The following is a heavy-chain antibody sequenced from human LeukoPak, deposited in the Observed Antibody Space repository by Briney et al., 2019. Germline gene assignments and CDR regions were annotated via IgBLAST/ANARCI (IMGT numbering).Heavy chain of an antibody. CDR1: GYSITSYW. J-gene: IGHJ4*02. CDR3: SRPPGD. D-gene: IGHD2-8*02. CDR2: LYPSNSDT. V-gene: IGHV5-51*01. Sequence: GESLKISCKGSGYSITSYWIGWVRQMPGKGLEWMGILYPSNSDTRYSPSFEGQVTISADLSLKTVYLHWNNLMASDTATYYCSRPPGDWGQGTPVIVSS.